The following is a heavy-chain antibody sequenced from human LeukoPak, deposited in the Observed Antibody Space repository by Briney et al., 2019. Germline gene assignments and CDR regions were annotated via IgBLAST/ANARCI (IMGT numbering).Heavy chain of an antibody. CDR3: ASDTYGDYVSTIDY. D-gene: IGHD4-17*01. V-gene: IGHV1-46*01. J-gene: IGHJ4*02. Sequence: ASVKVSCKASGYTFTGYYMHWVRQAPGQGLEWMGIINPSGGSTSYAQKFQGRVTMTRDMSTSTVYMELSSLRSEDTAVYYCASDTYGDYVSTIDYWGQGTLVTVSS. CDR1: GYTFTGYY. CDR2: INPSGGST.